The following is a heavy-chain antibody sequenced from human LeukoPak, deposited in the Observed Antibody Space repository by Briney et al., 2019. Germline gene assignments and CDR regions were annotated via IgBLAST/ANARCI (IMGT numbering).Heavy chain of an antibody. Sequence: GGSLRLSCAASGFTFSGHAMSWVRQAPGKGLEGVSGISTSGGSTYYGNSVKGRFASSRDNYKNMVYLQMNSLRAEDTAVYYCAKDRPGEAWFDYWGQGTLVTVSS. J-gene: IGHJ4*02. V-gene: IGHV3-23*01. CDR1: GFTFSGHA. CDR2: ISTSGGST. D-gene: IGHD7-27*01. CDR3: AKDRPGEAWFDY.